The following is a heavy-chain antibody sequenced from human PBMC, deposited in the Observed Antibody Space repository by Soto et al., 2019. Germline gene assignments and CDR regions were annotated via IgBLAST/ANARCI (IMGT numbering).Heavy chain of an antibody. V-gene: IGHV4-31*03. CDR1: GGSISSGGYY. CDR3: ASSSTSANYFDY. J-gene: IGHJ4*02. Sequence: QVQLQESGPGLVKPSQTLSLTCTVSGGSISSGGYYWSWIRQHPGKGLEWIGYIYYSGSTYYNPSLKSRVTISVDTSKNPFALKLSSVTAADPAVYYCASSSTSANYFDYWGQGTLVTVSS. D-gene: IGHD2-2*01. CDR2: IYYSGST.